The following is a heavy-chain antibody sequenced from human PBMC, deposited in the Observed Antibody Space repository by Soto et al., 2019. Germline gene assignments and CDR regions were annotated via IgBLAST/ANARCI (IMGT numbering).Heavy chain of an antibody. CDR3: AKDSGSSYSNPINWYYGMDV. V-gene: IGHV3-23*01. J-gene: IGHJ6*02. Sequence: GGSLRLSCAASGFTFSSYAMSWVRQAPGKGLEWVSAISGSGGSTYYADSVKGRFTISRDNSKNTLYLQMNSLRAEDTAVYYCAKDSGSSYSNPINWYYGMDVWGQGTTVTVSS. CDR1: GFTFSSYA. D-gene: IGHD4-4*01. CDR2: ISGSGGST.